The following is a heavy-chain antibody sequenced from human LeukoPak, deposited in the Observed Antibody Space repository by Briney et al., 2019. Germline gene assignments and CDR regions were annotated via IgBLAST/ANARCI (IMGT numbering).Heavy chain of an antibody. V-gene: IGHV3-11*04. CDR3: AGYRGTYYDY. CDR1: GFTFTDHY. J-gene: IGHJ4*02. D-gene: IGHD1-26*01. CDR2: ISDSGSTI. Sequence: GGSLRLSRAPSGFTFTDHYMSGNRPAPGKGLEWGSYISDSGSTIYIADSVKGRFSIDRDNDNNSLYLKMVSVRAEDTDVYYCAGYRGTYYDYWGQGTLVTVSS.